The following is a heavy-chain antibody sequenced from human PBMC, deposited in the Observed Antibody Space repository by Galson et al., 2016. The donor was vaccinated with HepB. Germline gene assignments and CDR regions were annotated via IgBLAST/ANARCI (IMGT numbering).Heavy chain of an antibody. Sequence: SLRLSCAVSGLKFSTYWMTWVHQAPGKGLEWVATINPDGNEKAYVDSVKGRFTMSRDNAKDSLHLQMYTLRAEDTGVYYCVTSQGYWGPGTLVTVSS. V-gene: IGHV3-7*03. CDR1: GLKFSTYW. J-gene: IGHJ4*02. CDR2: INPDGNEK. CDR3: VTSQGY.